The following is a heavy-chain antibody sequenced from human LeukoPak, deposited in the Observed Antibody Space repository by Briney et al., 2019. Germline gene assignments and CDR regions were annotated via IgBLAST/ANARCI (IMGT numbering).Heavy chain of an antibody. Sequence: GGSLRLSCAASGFTFTTYYMFWVRQAPGKGLEWVSFIDTSGSYIYYGDSLKGRVTISRDNAKNSLYLQMNGLRAEDTAVYYCARGRSITLLRGVAMSDGFDIWGQGPMVTVSS. D-gene: IGHD3-10*01. CDR1: GFTFTTYY. J-gene: IGHJ3*02. CDR3: ARGRSITLLRGVAMSDGFDI. V-gene: IGHV3-21*01. CDR2: IDTSGSYI.